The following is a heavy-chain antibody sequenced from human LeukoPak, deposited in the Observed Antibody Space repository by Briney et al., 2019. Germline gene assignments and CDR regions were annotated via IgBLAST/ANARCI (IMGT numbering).Heavy chain of an antibody. V-gene: IGHV3-23*01. CDR1: GFTFSRYW. Sequence: PGGSLRLSCVASGFTFSRYWMTWVRQAPGKGLEWVSAISRNGDSTYYADSVKGRITISRDNSKNTLYLQMNSLRAEDTAVYYCARGDDYWGQGTLVTVSS. J-gene: IGHJ4*02. CDR3: ARGDDY. CDR2: ISRNGDST.